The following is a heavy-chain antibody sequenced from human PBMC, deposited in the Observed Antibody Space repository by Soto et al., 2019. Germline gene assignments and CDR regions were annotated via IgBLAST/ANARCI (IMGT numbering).Heavy chain of an antibody. D-gene: IGHD5-18*01. CDR3: ARGGGYSNPYNFDY. Sequence: TSETLSLTCTVSGGSISTYYWTWIRQPPGKGLEWIGYIYYSGNTNYNPSLKRRVTISEDTSKKQFSLKLSSVTAADTAVYYCARGGGYSNPYNFDYWGQGTLVTVSS. CDR1: GGSISTYY. CDR2: IYYSGNT. J-gene: IGHJ4*02. V-gene: IGHV4-59*01.